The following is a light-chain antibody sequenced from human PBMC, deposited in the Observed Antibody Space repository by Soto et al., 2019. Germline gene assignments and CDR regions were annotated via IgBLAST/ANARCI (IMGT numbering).Light chain of an antibody. V-gene: IGKV3-20*01. CDR3: QQFSSYPLT. Sequence: VMRQSPATLSVSPGESATLSCRGSQTVRNNYLAWYQQKPGQAPRLLIYDESSRATGIPDRFSGGGSGTDLNLTISRLEPEDFAVYYCQQFSSYPLTCGGGTKVEIK. J-gene: IGKJ4*01. CDR1: QTVRNNY. CDR2: DES.